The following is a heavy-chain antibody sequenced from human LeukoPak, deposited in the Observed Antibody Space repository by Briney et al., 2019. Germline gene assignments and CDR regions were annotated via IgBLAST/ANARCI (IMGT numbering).Heavy chain of an antibody. D-gene: IGHD3-10*01. CDR2: ISGSGGST. CDR3: AKGLTLDYGYPIYYYYYMDV. Sequence: GGSLRLSCAASGFTFSSYAMSWVRQAPGKGLEWVSAISGSGGSTYYADSVKGRFTISRDNSKNTLYLQMNSLRAEDTAVYYCAKGLTLDYGYPIYYYYYMDVWGKGTTVTVSS. V-gene: IGHV3-23*01. CDR1: GFTFSSYA. J-gene: IGHJ6*03.